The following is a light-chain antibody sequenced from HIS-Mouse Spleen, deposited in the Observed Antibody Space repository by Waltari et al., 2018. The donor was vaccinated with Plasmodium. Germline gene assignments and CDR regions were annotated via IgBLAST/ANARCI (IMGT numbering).Light chain of an antibody. CDR2: GAS. J-gene: IGKJ4*01. V-gene: IGKV3-20*01. CDR1: QSVSSSY. Sequence: EIVLTQSPGTLSLSPGGRATLSCRASQSVSSSYLAWYQQKPGQAPRPLIYGASSRATGIPDRFSGSGSGTDFTLTISRLEPEDFAVYYCQQYGSSPQITFGGGTKVEIK. CDR3: QQYGSSPQIT.